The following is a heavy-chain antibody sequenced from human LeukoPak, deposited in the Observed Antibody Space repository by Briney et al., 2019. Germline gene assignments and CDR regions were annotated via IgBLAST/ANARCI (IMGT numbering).Heavy chain of an antibody. V-gene: IGHV3-7*01. CDR3: ARAVRLTAY. CDR2: IKQEGGEM. Sequence: GGSLRLSCAASGFTFSNYWMSWVRQAPGRGLGGVASIKQEGGEMYYVASGRGRLTISRDNAKTSLYLQMQTLRVAETGVYDWARAVRLTAYWGQGTLVTVSS. J-gene: IGHJ4*02. D-gene: IGHD2-2*01. CDR1: GFTFSNYW.